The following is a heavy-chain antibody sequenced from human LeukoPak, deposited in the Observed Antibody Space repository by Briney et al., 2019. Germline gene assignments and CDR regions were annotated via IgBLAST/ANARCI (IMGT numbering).Heavy chain of an antibody. CDR2: IYTSGST. V-gene: IGHV4-61*02. Sequence: SDPLSLTCTLCGRSISSGSCHWSWIRQPAGKGLEWIGRIYTSGSTNYNPSLKRRVTISVDTSKNQFSLTLSSVAAADTAVYYCASWGTRDYSNVWGQGTLVTVSS. J-gene: IGHJ4*02. D-gene: IGHD4-11*01. CDR1: GRSISSGSCH. CDR3: ASWGTRDYSNV.